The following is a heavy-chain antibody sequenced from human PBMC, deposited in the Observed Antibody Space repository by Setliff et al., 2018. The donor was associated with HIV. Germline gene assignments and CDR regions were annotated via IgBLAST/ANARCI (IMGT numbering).Heavy chain of an antibody. CDR2: ISAYNGNT. CDR3: AKDDFTGAYPSVALDI. V-gene: IGHV1-18*01. D-gene: IGHD1-26*01. CDR1: GYTFTSYG. Sequence: GASVKVSCKASGYTFTSYGVSWVRQAPGQGLEWMGWISAYNGNTKPAQKFQGRVTLTTDTSSSTAYMELRSLTSDDTAIYYCAKDDFTGAYPSVALDIWGQGTMVTVSS. J-gene: IGHJ3*02.